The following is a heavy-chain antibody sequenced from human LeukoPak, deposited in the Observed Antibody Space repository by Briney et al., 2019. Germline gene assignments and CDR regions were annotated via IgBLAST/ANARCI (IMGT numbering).Heavy chain of an antibody. CDR3: AIRGVGIFGVVRDYYYYMDV. V-gene: IGHV1-69*05. Sequence: GASVKVSCKASGGTFSSYAISWVRQAPGQGLEWMGGIIPIFGTANYAQKFQGRVTITTDESTSTAYMELSSLRSEDTAVYYCAIRGVGIFGVVRDYYYYMDVWGKGPRSPSP. D-gene: IGHD3-3*01. J-gene: IGHJ6*03. CDR1: GGTFSSYA. CDR2: IIPIFGTA.